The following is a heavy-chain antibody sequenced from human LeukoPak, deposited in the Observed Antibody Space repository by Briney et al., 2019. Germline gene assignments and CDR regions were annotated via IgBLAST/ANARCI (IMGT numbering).Heavy chain of an antibody. Sequence: GGSLRLSCAASGFTFSNYWIHWVRQAPGKGLVWVSRINSDGSGTRYADFVKGRFTISRDNAKNTLYLQMNSLKTEDTAVYYCITDHVRGATTGWGQGTLVTVSS. D-gene: IGHD3-10*01. V-gene: IGHV3-74*01. J-gene: IGHJ4*02. CDR3: ITDHVRGATTG. CDR2: INSDGSGT. CDR1: GFTFSNYW.